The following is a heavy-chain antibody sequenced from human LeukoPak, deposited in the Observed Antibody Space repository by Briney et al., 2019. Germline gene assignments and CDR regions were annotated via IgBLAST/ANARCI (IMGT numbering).Heavy chain of an antibody. J-gene: IGHJ5*02. CDR1: AYTFTSYD. Sequence: ASVKGSCKASAYTFTSYDINWVRQATGQGLEWMGWMNPNSGNTGYAQKFQGRVTMTRNTSISTAYMELSSLRSEDTAVYYCARGVLNRNWFDPWGQGTLVTVSS. CDR3: ARGVLNRNWFDP. D-gene: IGHD2-15*01. CDR2: MNPNSGNT. V-gene: IGHV1-8*01.